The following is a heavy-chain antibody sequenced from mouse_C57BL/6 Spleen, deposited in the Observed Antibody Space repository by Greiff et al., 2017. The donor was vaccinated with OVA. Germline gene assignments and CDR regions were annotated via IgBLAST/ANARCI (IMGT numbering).Heavy chain of an antibody. CDR2: IYPGDGDT. Sequence: QVQLQQSGPELVKPGASVKISCKASGYAFSSSWMNWVKQRPGKGLEWIGRIYPGDGDTNYNGKFKGKATLTADKSSSTAYMQLISLTSEDSAVYFCARGTMITTRYFDVWGTGTTVTVSS. CDR1: GYAFSSSW. J-gene: IGHJ1*03. D-gene: IGHD2-4*01. V-gene: IGHV1-82*01. CDR3: ARGTMITTRYFDV.